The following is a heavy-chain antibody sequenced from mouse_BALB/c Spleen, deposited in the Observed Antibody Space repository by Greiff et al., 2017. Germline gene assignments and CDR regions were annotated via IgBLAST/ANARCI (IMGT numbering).Heavy chain of an antibody. CDR1: GFTFSSYG. J-gene: IGHJ4*01. CDR2: INSNGGST. V-gene: IGHV5-6-3*01. D-gene: IGHD2-4*01. CDR3: ARGDYDVGYAMDY. Sequence: EVQLVESGGGLVQPGGSLKLSCAASGFTFSSYGMSWVRQTPDKRLELVATINSNGGSTYYPDSVKGRFTISRDNAKNTLYLQMSSLKSEDTAMYYCARGDYDVGYAMDYWGQGTSVTVSA.